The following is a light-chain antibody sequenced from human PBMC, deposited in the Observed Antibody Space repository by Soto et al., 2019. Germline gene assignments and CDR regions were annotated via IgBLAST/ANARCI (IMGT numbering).Light chain of an antibody. CDR2: NDN. CDR3: AASDVSLNGHYA. V-gene: IGLV1-44*01. CDR1: FSNIGSSS. Sequence: QSVLTQPPSVSGTPGQRVTISCSGSFSNIGSSSVNWYQQFPGTAPKLLMYNDNQWPSGVPDRFSGSRSGTSASLAISGLQSEDEADYYCAASDVSLNGHYAFGTGTKLTVL. J-gene: IGLJ1*01.